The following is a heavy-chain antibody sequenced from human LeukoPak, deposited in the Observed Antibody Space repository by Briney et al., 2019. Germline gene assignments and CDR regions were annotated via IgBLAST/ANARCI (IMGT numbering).Heavy chain of an antibody. D-gene: IGHD1-26*01. Sequence: SVKVSCKASGFTFTSSAMQWVRQARGQRLEWIGWIVVGSGNTNYAQKFQERVTITTDMSTSTAYMELSSLRSEDTAVYYCAARVGATTPSDYWGQGTLVTVSS. CDR1: GFTFTSSA. J-gene: IGHJ4*02. CDR3: AARVGATTPSDY. CDR2: IVVGSGNT. V-gene: IGHV1-58*02.